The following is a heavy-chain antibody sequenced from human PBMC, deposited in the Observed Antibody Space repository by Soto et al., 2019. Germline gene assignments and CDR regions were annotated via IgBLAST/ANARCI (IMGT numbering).Heavy chain of an antibody. CDR3: AREAAGILNWFDP. CDR2: IYYSGST. D-gene: IGHD6-25*01. Sequence: SETLSLTCTVSGCSIGSGGYYWSWIRQHPGKGLEWIGYIYYSGSTYYNPSLKSRVTISVDTSKNQFSLKLSSVTAADTAVYYCAREAAGILNWFDPWGQGTLVTVS. J-gene: IGHJ5*02. CDR1: GCSIGSGGYY. V-gene: IGHV4-31*03.